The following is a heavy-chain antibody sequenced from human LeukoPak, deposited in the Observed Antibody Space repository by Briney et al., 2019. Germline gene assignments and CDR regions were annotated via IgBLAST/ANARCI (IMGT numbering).Heavy chain of an antibody. J-gene: IGHJ5*02. Sequence: PSETLSLTCTVSGGSISSYYWSWIRQPPGKGLEWIGYIYYGGSTNYNPSLKSRVTISVDASKNQFSLKLSSVTAADTAVYYCARDRGSNWFDPWGQGTLVTVSS. V-gene: IGHV4-59*01. CDR1: GGSISSYY. CDR3: ARDRGSNWFDP. D-gene: IGHD3-10*01. CDR2: IYYGGST.